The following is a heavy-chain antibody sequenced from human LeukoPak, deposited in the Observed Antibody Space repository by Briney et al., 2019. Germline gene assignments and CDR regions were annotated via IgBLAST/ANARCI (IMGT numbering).Heavy chain of an antibody. Sequence: GGSLRLSCVASGFTFSSYGMHWVRQAPGKGLEWVAVISYDGSNKYYADSVKGRFTISRDNSKNTLYLQMNSLRAEDTAVYYCAKDCGLAAALDYWGQGTLVTVSS. CDR2: ISYDGSNK. D-gene: IGHD6-13*01. J-gene: IGHJ4*02. CDR3: AKDCGLAAALDY. CDR1: GFTFSSYG. V-gene: IGHV3-30*18.